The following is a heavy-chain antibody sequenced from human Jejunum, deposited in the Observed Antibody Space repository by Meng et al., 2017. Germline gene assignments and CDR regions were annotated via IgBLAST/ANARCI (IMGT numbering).Heavy chain of an antibody. CDR1: GDFTSSSDR. CDR2: VWHSGAT. V-gene: IGHV4-4*02. J-gene: IGHJ4*02. CDR3: ARGVLERYFDY. D-gene: IGHD3-10*01. Sequence: HVLLQESGPGLVTPSGTLSLTCAVSGDFTSSSDRWTWVRQAPGRGLEWIGEVWHSGATYYNPSLESRLTISIDTSNNRFSLELSSATAADTAVYYCARGVLERYFDYWGQGALVTVSS.